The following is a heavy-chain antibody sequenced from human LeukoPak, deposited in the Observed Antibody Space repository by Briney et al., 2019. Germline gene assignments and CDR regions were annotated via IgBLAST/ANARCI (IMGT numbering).Heavy chain of an antibody. D-gene: IGHD3-3*01. V-gene: IGHV3-30*02. CDR2: IHYDSTTE. CDR1: GFDFSSYG. Sequence: GGSLRLSCAASGFDFSSYGMHWVRQAPGKGLEWVAYIHYDSTTEDYADSVQGRFTISRDNSKNTLYLQMNSLRAEDTAVYYCAKRLRITIFGDNDPWGQGTLVTVSS. CDR3: AKRLRITIFGDNDP. J-gene: IGHJ5*02.